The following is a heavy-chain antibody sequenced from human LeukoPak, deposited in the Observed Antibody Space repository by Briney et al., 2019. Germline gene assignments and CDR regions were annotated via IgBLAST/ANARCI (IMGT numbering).Heavy chain of an antibody. CDR1: GRTFSSYA. D-gene: IGHD3-22*01. Sequence: GGSLRLSCAASGRTFSSYAMSWVRQAPGKGLEWVSTITGRGGSTFYADSVKGRFTISRDNSKNTLYLQMNSLRAEDTAIYYCAKAGGLYFDSSGYFNYLDYWGQGTLVTVSS. J-gene: IGHJ4*02. CDR2: ITGRGGST. CDR3: AKAGGLYFDSSGYFNYLDY. V-gene: IGHV3-23*01.